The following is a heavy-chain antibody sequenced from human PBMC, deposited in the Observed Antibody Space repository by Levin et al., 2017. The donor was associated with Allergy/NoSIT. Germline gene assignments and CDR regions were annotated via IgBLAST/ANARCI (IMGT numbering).Heavy chain of an antibody. CDR2: IYYSGST. CDR3: ASSYSSGRRAIDY. J-gene: IGHJ4*02. Sequence: MASETLSLTCTVSGGSISSSSYYWGWIRQPPGKGLEWIGSIYYSGSTYYNPSLKSRVTISVDTSKNQFSLTLSSVTAADTAVYYCASSYSSGRRAIDYWGQGTLVTVSS. D-gene: IGHD6-19*01. V-gene: IGHV4-39*01. CDR1: GGSISSSSYY.